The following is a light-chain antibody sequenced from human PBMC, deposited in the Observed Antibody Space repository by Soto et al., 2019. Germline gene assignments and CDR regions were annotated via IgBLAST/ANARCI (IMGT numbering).Light chain of an antibody. CDR3: QQYDTSPPLT. J-gene: IGKJ4*01. Sequence: EIVLTQSPGTLSLSPGDRATLSRRASQSVTSNYLAWYQQKPGQAPRLLLYGASRRAIGIPDRFSGSGSGTDFTLTISRLEPEDFAVYYCQQYDTSPPLTFGGGTKVEIK. CDR2: GAS. V-gene: IGKV3-20*01. CDR1: QSVTSNY.